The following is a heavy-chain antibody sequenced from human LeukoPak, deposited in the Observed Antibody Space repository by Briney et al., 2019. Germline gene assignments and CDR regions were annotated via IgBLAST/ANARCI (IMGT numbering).Heavy chain of an antibody. V-gene: IGHV4-59*01. CDR3: ARRYSSGWYLLDY. CDR1: GGSISSYY. D-gene: IGHD6-19*01. CDR2: IYYSGST. Sequence: PSETLSLTCTVSGGSISSYYWSWIRQPPGKGLEWIGYIYYSGSTNYNPSLKSRVTISVDTSKNQFSLKLSSVTAADTAVYYCARRYSSGWYLLDYWGQGTLVTVSS. J-gene: IGHJ4*02.